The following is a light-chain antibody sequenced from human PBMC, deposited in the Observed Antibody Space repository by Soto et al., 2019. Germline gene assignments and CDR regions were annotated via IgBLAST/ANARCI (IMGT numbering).Light chain of an antibody. CDR2: EVN. CDR3: CSYAGSSTYV. CDR1: SSEVGYYNL. Sequence: QSALTQPASVSGSPGQSITISCTGTSSEVGYYNLVSWYQHHPGKAPKLIIYEVNKRPSGVSNRFSGSKSGNTASLTISGLQAEDEADYHCCSYAGSSTYVFGTGTNVTVL. J-gene: IGLJ1*01. V-gene: IGLV2-23*02.